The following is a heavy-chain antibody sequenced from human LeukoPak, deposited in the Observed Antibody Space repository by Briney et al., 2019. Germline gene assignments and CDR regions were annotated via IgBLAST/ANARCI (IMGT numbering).Heavy chain of an antibody. D-gene: IGHD5-24*01. V-gene: IGHV4-31*03. CDR2: IYYSGST. Sequence: PSQTLSLTCTVSGCSISSGGYYWSWIRQHPGKRLEWIGYIYYSGSTYYNPSLKSRVTISVDTSKNQFSLKLSSVTAADTAVYYCARENEMAHIDYWGQGTLVTVSS. CDR1: GCSISSGGYY. J-gene: IGHJ4*02. CDR3: ARENEMAHIDY.